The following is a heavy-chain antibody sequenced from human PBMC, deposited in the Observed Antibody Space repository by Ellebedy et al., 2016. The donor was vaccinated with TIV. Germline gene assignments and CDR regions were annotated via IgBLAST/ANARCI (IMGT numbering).Heavy chain of an antibody. D-gene: IGHD2-15*01. CDR3: VGEMVAPGPDDYYYGMDV. CDR2: VWYEENHK. CDR1: GFTFRSYG. V-gene: IGHV3-33*01. Sequence: GGSLRLSCAAPGFTFRSYGMHWVRQLPGKGLEWVAVVWYEENHKRIAESVKGGFTISRDNSKSSLFLQMNSLSAEDTAVYYCVGEMVAPGPDDYYYGMDVWGQGTTVTVSS. J-gene: IGHJ6*02.